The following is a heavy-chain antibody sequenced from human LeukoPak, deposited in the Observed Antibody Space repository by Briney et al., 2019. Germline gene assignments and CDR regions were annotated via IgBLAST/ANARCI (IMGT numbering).Heavy chain of an antibody. CDR2: IFHRGST. D-gene: IGHD3-22*01. CDR3: TRAASSGPLFTYHMDV. CDR1: GYSISSGFY. J-gene: IGHJ6*03. V-gene: IGHV4-38-2*02. Sequence: SETLSLTCSVSGYSISSGFYWGWIRQPPGKGLEWIGSIFHRGSTYYKSSLKSRITISVDTSKNQFSLKLSSVTAADTAVYYCTRAASSGPLFTYHMDVWGKGTTVTVSS.